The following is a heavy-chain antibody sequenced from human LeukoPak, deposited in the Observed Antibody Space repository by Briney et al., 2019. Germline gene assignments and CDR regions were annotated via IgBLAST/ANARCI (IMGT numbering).Heavy chain of an antibody. D-gene: IGHD3-22*01. V-gene: IGHV3-30*02. Sequence: GGPLRLSCEPPGFTFSSYGMHWVRQAPGKGLEGVAFIRYDGSNKYYADSVKGRFTISRDNSKNTLYLQMNSLRAEDTAVYYCAKDGWYYDSSGYLDYWGQGTLVTVSS. J-gene: IGHJ4*02. CDR3: AKDGWYYDSSGYLDY. CDR2: IRYDGSNK. CDR1: GFTFSSYG.